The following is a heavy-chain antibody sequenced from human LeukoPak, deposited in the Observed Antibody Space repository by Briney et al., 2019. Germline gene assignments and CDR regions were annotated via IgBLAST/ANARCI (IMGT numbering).Heavy chain of an antibody. Sequence: GGSLRLSCAASGLSFSSYAMSWVRQAPGKGLEWVAAICGSGGSTYYADSVKGLFTIARDNTKITPNLQMNGLRAENTAVYYWAHAGYYCDSSGYYQPPDFWGQGTLVTVSS. J-gene: IGHJ4*01. CDR1: GLSFSSYA. CDR3: AHAGYYCDSSGYYQPPDF. V-gene: IGHV3-23*01. D-gene: IGHD3-22*01. CDR2: ICGSGGST.